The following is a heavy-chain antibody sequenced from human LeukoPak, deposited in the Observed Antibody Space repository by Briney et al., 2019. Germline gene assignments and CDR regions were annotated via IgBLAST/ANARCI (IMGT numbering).Heavy chain of an antibody. CDR2: INTDRSST. CDR1: GFTFSSYW. V-gene: IGHV3-74*01. D-gene: IGHD6-6*01. Sequence: GGSLRLSCAASGFTFSSYWMHWVRQAPGKGLMWVSRINTDRSSTNYADSVKGRFTISRENDKNTLYLQMNSLRAEDTAVYYCATDRSSIAVRPHWGQGTLVTVSS. J-gene: IGHJ4*02. CDR3: ATDRSSIAVRPH.